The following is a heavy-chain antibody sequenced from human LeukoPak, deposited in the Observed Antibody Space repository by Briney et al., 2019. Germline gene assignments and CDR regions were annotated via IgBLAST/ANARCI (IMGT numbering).Heavy chain of an antibody. CDR3: ARLGGWYAFDI. V-gene: IGHV4-34*01. J-gene: IGHJ3*02. CDR1: GGSFSGYY. D-gene: IGHD2-15*01. CDR2: INHSGST. Sequence: SETLSLTCAVYGGSFSGYYWSWIRQPPGKGLEWIGEINHSGSTNYNPSLKSRVTISVDTSKNQFSLKLSSVTAADTAVYYCARLGGWYAFDIWGQGTMVTVS.